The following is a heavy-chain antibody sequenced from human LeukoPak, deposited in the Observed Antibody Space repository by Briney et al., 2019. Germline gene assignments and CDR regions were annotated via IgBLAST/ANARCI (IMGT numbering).Heavy chain of an antibody. D-gene: IGHD3-22*01. J-gene: IGHJ4*02. CDR3: ATYYSDTSARD. Sequence: ASVKVSCKASGHTFTAYYMFWVRQAPGQGLEWMGWIDPNSGGTNYAPKFQGRVTMTRDTSISTAYMELSGLTSDDTAVYFCATYYSDTSARDWGQGTLVTVSS. CDR2: IDPNSGGT. CDR1: GHTFTAYY. V-gene: IGHV1-2*02.